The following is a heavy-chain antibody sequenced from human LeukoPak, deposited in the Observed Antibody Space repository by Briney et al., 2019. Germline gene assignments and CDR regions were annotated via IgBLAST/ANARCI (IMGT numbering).Heavy chain of an antibody. J-gene: IGHJ5*02. CDR2: IYHSGST. Sequence: SETLSLTCTVSGGSISSGGYYWSWLRQPPGKGLERIGYIYHSGSTYYNPSLKSRVTISVDRSKNQFSLKLSSVTAADTAVYYCARGLNWNYWFDPWGQGTLVTVSS. V-gene: IGHV4-30-2*01. CDR3: ARGLNWNYWFDP. CDR1: GGSISSGGYY. D-gene: IGHD1-7*01.